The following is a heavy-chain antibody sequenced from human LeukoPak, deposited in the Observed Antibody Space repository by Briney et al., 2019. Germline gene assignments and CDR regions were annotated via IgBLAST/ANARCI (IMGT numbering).Heavy chain of an antibody. D-gene: IGHD6-13*01. CDR2: IIPILGIA. CDR3: ARDPTGYSSSWYYYYGMDV. CDR1: GGTFSSYA. J-gene: IGHJ6*02. V-gene: IGHV1-69*04. Sequence: GSSVTVSFKASGGTFSSYAISWVRQAPGQGLEWMGRIIPILGIANYAQKFQGRVTITADKSTSTAYMELSSLRSEDTAVYYCARDPTGYSSSWYYYYGMDVWGQGTTVTVSS.